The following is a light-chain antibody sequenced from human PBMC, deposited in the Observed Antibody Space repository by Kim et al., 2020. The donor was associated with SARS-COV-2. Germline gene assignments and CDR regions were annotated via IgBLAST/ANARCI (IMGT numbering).Light chain of an antibody. Sequence: SPGETVTTICRASHSVSSKVSWYYQTPGHAPRLLLYDASTSSHGIPASRCGSVSARDVTLPISSRQSEDVAVYHCHQYDDWPPWTFGQGTKVEIK. CDR3: HQYDDWPPWT. CDR1: HSVSSK. V-gene: IGKV3-15*01. CDR2: DAS. J-gene: IGKJ1*01.